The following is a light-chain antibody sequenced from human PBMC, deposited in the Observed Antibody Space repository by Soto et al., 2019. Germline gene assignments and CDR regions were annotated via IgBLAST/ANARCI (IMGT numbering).Light chain of an antibody. CDR2: DAA. V-gene: IGKV1D-13*01. CDR1: QGISGA. Sequence: AIQLTQSPSSRSASGGDSVTITCRASQGISGALAWYQQTPGRAPKLLIYDAATLASGVPSRFSGSRSGIDWTLTVSSLHPEDIATYYCQQYDNLLTFGGGTKVDIK. J-gene: IGKJ4*01. CDR3: QQYDNLLT.